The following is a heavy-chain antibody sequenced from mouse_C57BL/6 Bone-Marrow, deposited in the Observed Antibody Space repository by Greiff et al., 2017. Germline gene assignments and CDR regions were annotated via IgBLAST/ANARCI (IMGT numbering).Heavy chain of an antibody. Sequence: QVQLQQPGAELVKPGASVKVSCKASGYTFTSYWMHWVKQRPGQGLEWIGRIHPSDSDTNYNQKFKGKATLTVDKSSSTAYMQLSSPTSEDSAVYYCAIEPQTAHPQGYWGQGTTLTVSS. CDR2: IHPSDSDT. CDR1: GYTFTSYW. J-gene: IGHJ2*01. V-gene: IGHV1-74*01. CDR3: AIEPQTAHPQGY. D-gene: IGHD3-2*02.